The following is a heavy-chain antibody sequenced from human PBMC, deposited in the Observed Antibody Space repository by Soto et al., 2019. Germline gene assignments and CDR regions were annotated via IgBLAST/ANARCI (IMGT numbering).Heavy chain of an antibody. CDR2: MYPGISDI. CDR1: GYKFGNLW. CDR3: ATQWDFYYGMDV. Sequence: GESLKISCKGSGYKFGNLWLVWVRQMPGKGLECIGVMYPGISDIRYSPSFQGQVTISADNSISTAYLHWNSLKASDTALYYCATQWDFYYGMDVWGQGTTVTVSS. D-gene: IGHD1-26*01. V-gene: IGHV5-51*01. J-gene: IGHJ6*02.